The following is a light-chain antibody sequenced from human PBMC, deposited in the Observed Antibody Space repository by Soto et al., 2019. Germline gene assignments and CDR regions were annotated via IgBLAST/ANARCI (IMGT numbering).Light chain of an antibody. CDR3: QQYDNWPIT. V-gene: IGKV3-15*01. J-gene: IGKJ5*01. CDR2: GAS. CDR1: QSVSSN. Sequence: EVGVTQSPGTLSLSKGERATLSCRASQSVSSNYLAWYQQKPGQAPRLLISGASTRATGIPARLSGSGSGTEFTLTISSLRSEDFAVYYCQQYDNWPITLGQGTRLEI.